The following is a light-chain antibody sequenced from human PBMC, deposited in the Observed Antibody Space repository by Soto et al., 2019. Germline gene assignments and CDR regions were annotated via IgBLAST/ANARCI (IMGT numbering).Light chain of an antibody. CDR3: SSYAGSNNLL. J-gene: IGLJ2*01. CDR1: SSDVGAYNY. CDR2: EVT. V-gene: IGLV2-8*01. Sequence: QSALTQPPSASGSPGQSVTISCTGTSSDVGAYNYVSWYQQHPGKAPKLMIYEVTKRPSGVPDRFSGSKFGSTASLTVSGLQAEDEADYFCSSYAGSNNLLFGGGTKVPS.